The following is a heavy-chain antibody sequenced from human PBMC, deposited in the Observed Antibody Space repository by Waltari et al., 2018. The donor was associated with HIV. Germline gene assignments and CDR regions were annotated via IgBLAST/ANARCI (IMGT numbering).Heavy chain of an antibody. CDR3: ARVCYGYKTLGHFDL. CDR1: GFTFTLHS. V-gene: IGHV3-48*01. CDR2: ISSASTTI. Sequence: EVQLVESGGDLAQPGGSLRLSCAASGFTFTLHSMNWVRQAPGNGLECVSYISSASTTIYYADSVKGRFTISSDNAKNSLYLQMNSLRAEDTAVYYCARVCYGYKTLGHFDLWGQGTLVTVSS. D-gene: IGHD5-12*01. J-gene: IGHJ4*02.